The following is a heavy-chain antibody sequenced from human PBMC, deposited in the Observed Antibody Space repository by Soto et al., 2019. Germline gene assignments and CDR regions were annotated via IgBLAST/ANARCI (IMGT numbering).Heavy chain of an antibody. J-gene: IGHJ2*01. CDR1: GFTFSSYA. Sequence: EVQLLESGGGLVQPGGSLRLSCAASGFTFSSYAMSWVRQAPGKGLEWVSAISGSGGSTYYADSVKGRFTISRDNSKNTLYLQMNSLRAEDTAVYYCANPPSSMAARRGGEGYFDLWGRGTLVTVSS. CDR3: ANPPSSMAARRGGEGYFDL. CDR2: ISGSGGST. D-gene: IGHD6-6*01. V-gene: IGHV3-23*01.